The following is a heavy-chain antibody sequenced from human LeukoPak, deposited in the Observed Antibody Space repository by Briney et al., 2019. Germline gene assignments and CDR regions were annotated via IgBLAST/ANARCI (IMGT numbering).Heavy chain of an antibody. D-gene: IGHD3-10*01. J-gene: IGHJ4*02. CDR3: AVLRGNNY. Sequence: GGSLRLSCVASGFTFSSYGMHWVRQAPGKGLEWVAFIRYDGSNKYNADSVKGRFTISRDNAKNSLYLQMNSLRVEDTAVYYCAVLRGNNYWGQGTLVTVSS. CDR2: IRYDGSNK. CDR1: GFTFSSYG. V-gene: IGHV3-30*02.